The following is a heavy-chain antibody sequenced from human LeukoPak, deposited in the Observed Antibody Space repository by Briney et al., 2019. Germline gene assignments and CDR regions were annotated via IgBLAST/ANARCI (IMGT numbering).Heavy chain of an antibody. J-gene: IGHJ4*02. CDR1: GGTFSSYA. CDR3: ARVVGQLGASVDY. D-gene: IGHD1-26*01. Sequence: SVKVSCKASGGTFSSYAISRVRQAPGQGLEWMGGIIPIFGTANYAQKFQGRVTITADESTSTAYMELSSLRSEDTAVYYCARVVGQLGASVDYWGQGTLVTVSS. V-gene: IGHV1-69*01. CDR2: IIPIFGTA.